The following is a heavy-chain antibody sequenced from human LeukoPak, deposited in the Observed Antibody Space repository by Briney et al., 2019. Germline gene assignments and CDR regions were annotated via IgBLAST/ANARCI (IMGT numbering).Heavy chain of an antibody. J-gene: IGHJ6*02. V-gene: IGHV1-46*01. CDR1: GYTFTSYY. D-gene: IGHD3-3*01. Sequence: ASVKVSCKASGYTFTSYYMHWVRQAPGQGLEWMGIINPSGGSTSYAQKFQGGVTMTRDTSTSTVYMELSSLRSEDTAVYYCARDQNDFWSGYLYYYYYGMDVWGQGTTVTVSS. CDR2: INPSGGST. CDR3: ARDQNDFWSGYLYYYYYGMDV.